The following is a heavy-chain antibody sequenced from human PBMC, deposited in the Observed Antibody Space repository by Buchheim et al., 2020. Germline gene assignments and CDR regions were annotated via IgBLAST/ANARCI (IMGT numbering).Heavy chain of an antibody. J-gene: IGHJ6*02. CDR3: ARGDIVVVPAAIDVYYYYGMDV. CDR2: INHSGST. CDR1: GGSFSGYY. V-gene: IGHV4-34*01. Sequence: QVQLQQWGAGLLKPSETLSLTCAVYGGSFSGYYWSWIRQPPGKGLEWIGEINHSGSTNYNPSLKSRVTISVDTSKNPFSLKLSSVTAADTAVYYCARGDIVVVPAAIDVYYYYGMDVWGQGTT. D-gene: IGHD2-2*01.